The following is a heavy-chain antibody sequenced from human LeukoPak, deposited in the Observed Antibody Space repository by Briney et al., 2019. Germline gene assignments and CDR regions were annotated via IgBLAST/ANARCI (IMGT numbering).Heavy chain of an antibody. D-gene: IGHD1-26*01. V-gene: IGHV1-8*03. J-gene: IGHJ3*02. Sequence: GASVKVSCKASGYTFTSYDINWVRQATGQGLEWMGWMNPNSGNTGYAQKFQGRVTITRNTSISTAYMELSSLRSEDTAVYYCARGPWDHDAFDIWGQGTMVTVSS. CDR3: ARGPWDHDAFDI. CDR2: MNPNSGNT. CDR1: GYTFTSYD.